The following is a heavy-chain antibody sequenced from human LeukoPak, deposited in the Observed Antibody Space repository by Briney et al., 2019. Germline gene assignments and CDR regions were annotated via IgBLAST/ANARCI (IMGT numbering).Heavy chain of an antibody. CDR2: IYYSGST. J-gene: IGHJ4*02. V-gene: IGHV4-59*01. D-gene: IGHD6-19*01. CDR3: ARARIAVADFGY. CDR1: GGSISSYY. Sequence: SETLSLTCTVSGGSISSYYWSWIRQPPGKGLEWIGYIYYSGSTNYNPSLKSRVTISVDTSKNQFSLKLSSVTAADTAVYYCARARIAVADFGYWGQGTLVTVSS.